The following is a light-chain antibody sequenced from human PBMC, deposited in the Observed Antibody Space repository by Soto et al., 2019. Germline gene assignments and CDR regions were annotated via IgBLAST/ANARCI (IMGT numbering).Light chain of an antibody. J-gene: IGKJ1*01. CDR3: QQYNNSWT. CDR1: QSVSNN. CDR2: GAS. V-gene: IGKV3-15*01. Sequence: EIVMTQSPATLSVSPGERATLSCRASQSVSNNLAWYQKKPGQAPRLLIYGASTRATGIPARFSGSGSGTEFTLTISSLQSEAFAVDYCQQYNNSWTFGQGTRVEIK.